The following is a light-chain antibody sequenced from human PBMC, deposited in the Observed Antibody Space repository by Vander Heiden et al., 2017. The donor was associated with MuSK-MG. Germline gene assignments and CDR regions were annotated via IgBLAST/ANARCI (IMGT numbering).Light chain of an antibody. J-gene: IGKJ2*01. Sequence: DIQVTQPPSSLSASIGDRVTITCRASQDINNYLKWYQQRPGQAPKFLIYAASTLQSGVPSRFSGGGSGTDFTLTISSLQPEDFATYYCQQSYSPPYTFGQGTKLXI. CDR1: QDINNY. CDR3: QQSYSPPYT. CDR2: AAS. V-gene: IGKV1-39*01.